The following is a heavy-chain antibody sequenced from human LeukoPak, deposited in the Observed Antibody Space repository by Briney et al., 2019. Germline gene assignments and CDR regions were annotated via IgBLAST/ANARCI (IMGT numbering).Heavy chain of an antibody. CDR3: ARDGDSSVIYFDY. Sequence: SETLSLNCTVSGGSINSYYWSWLRPPAGKGLEWFGRIYTSGSTNYNPSLNSRDTMSVDTSKNQFSLKLSSVTAADTAVYYCARDGDSSVIYFDYWGQGTLVTVSS. V-gene: IGHV4-4*07. J-gene: IGHJ4*02. CDR1: GGSINSYY. CDR2: IYTSGST. D-gene: IGHD6-19*01.